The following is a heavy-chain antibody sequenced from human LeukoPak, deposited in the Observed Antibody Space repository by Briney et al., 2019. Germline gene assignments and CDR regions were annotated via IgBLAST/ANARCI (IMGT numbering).Heavy chain of an antibody. CDR3: ARSLWFGEFPGAGGFDY. CDR1: GFTFNNYA. V-gene: IGHV3-23*01. J-gene: IGHJ4*02. CDR2: ISDSGDTT. Sequence: GGSLRLSCAASGFTFNNYAMNWVRQAPGKGLEWVSGISDSGDTTYYADSVKGRFTISRDNSKHTLYLQMNTLRAEDTAVYYCARSLWFGEFPGAGGFDYWGQGTLVTVSS. D-gene: IGHD3-10*01.